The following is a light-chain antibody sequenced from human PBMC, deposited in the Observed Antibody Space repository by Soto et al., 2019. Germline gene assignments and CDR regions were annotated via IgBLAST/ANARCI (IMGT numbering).Light chain of an antibody. J-gene: IGKJ1*01. CDR1: QSISNW. V-gene: IGKV1-5*03. Sequence: DIQMTQSPSTLSASVGDRVTITCRASQSISNWLAWYQQKPGKAPKLLIYKASSLESGVPSRFSGSGSGTEFTLTISSLQPDDFAIYYCQQYSNYWTFGQGTKVEIK. CDR2: KAS. CDR3: QQYSNYWT.